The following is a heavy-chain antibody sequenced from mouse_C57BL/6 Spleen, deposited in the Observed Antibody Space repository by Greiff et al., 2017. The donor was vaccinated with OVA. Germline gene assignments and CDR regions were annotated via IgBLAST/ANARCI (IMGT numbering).Heavy chain of an antibody. J-gene: IGHJ3*01. V-gene: IGHV2-5*01. Sequence: QLQQSGPGLVQPSQSLSITCTVSGFSLTSYGVHWVRQSPGKGLEWLGVIWRGGSTDYNAAFMSRLSITKDNSKSQVFFKMNSLQADDTAIYYCAKNEGAYDYDGAWFAYWGQGTLVTVSA. CDR3: AKNEGAYDYDGAWFAY. CDR2: IWRGGST. CDR1: GFSLTSYG. D-gene: IGHD2-4*01.